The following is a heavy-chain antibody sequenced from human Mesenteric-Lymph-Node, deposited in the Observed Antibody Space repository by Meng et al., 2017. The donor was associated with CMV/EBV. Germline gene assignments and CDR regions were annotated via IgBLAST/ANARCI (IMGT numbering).Heavy chain of an antibody. D-gene: IGHD3-10*01. CDR1: YTFTGYY. J-gene: IGHJ4*02. V-gene: IGHV1-2*06. Sequence: YTFTGYYVHWVRQAPGQGLEWMGRINPNSGGTNYAQKFQGRVTMTRDTSISTAYMELSRLRSDDTAVYYCALYYYGSGSYYNGESLDYWGQGTLVTVSS. CDR3: ALYYYGSGSYYNGESLDY. CDR2: INPNSGGT.